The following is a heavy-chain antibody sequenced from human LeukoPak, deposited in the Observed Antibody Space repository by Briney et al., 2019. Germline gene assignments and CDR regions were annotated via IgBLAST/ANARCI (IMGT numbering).Heavy chain of an antibody. V-gene: IGHV3-15*01. CDR3: TTDVLTGYYDSSGYSGIDY. CDR1: GFTFSNAW. D-gene: IGHD3-22*01. Sequence: PGGSLRLSCAASGFTFSNAWMSGVRQAPGKGLGWVGRIKSKTDGGTTDYAAPVKGRFTISRDDSKNTLYLQMNSLKTEDTAVYYCTTDVLTGYYDSSGYSGIDYWGQGTLVTVSS. CDR2: IKSKTDGGTT. J-gene: IGHJ4*02.